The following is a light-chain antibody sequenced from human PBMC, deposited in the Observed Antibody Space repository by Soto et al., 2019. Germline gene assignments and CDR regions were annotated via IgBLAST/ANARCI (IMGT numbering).Light chain of an antibody. CDR1: QRISGS. Sequence: GDRVTITCRASQRISGSLAWYQQKPGKAPKLLIYEAPNLKSGVPSRFSGSGSGTEYTLTISSLQPDDSASYYCQQYNGYWTFGQGTRVEIK. J-gene: IGKJ1*01. V-gene: IGKV1-5*03. CDR2: EAP. CDR3: QQYNGYWT.